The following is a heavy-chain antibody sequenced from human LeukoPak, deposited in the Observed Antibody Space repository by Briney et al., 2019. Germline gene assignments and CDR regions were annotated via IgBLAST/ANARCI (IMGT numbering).Heavy chain of an antibody. CDR1: GYTFTSYD. Sequence: GASVKVSCKASGYTFTSYDINWVRQAPGQGLEWMGLINPTGGSTGYAQKFQGRVTMTRDMFTSTDYMELSSLRSEDTAIYYCARDNSVGDNAWWFDPWGQGTLVTVSS. CDR3: ARDNSVGDNAWWFDP. J-gene: IGHJ5*02. CDR2: INPTGGST. D-gene: IGHD1-26*01. V-gene: IGHV1-46*01.